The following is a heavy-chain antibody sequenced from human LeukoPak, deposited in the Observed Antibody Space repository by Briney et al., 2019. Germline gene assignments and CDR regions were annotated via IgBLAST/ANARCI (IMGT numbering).Heavy chain of an antibody. V-gene: IGHV3-7*01. J-gene: IGHJ4*02. D-gene: IGHD2-15*01. CDR2: INQVGTET. CDR1: GFTFTNYY. CDR3: AQLLLRGPTA. Sequence: GGSLRLSCAVSGFTFTNYYMSWVRQAPGKGLEWVVNINQVGTETFYVDSVKGRFTISRDNAKNSLYLQMSSLRAEDTAVYYCAQLLLRGPTAWGQGTLVTVSS.